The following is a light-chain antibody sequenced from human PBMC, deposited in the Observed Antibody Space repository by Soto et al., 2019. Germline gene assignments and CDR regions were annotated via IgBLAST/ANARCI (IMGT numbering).Light chain of an antibody. CDR1: RGISNY. Sequence: DIQMTQSPSSLSASVGDRVTITCRASRGISNYLAWYQQKPGKVPRLLIYAASTLHSGVPSRFSGSGSGTDFTLTITTLQPEDVATYYCQKYDGVPLTFGGGTKVEIK. V-gene: IGKV1-27*01. J-gene: IGKJ4*01. CDR3: QKYDGVPLT. CDR2: AAS.